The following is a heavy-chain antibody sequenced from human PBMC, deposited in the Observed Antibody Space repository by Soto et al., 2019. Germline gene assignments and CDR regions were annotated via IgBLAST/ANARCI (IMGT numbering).Heavy chain of an antibody. Sequence: ASVKVSCKPSGYTFTSYCISWVRQAPGQGLEWMGWISAYNGNTNYAQKLQGRVTMTTDTSTSTAYMELRSLRSDDTAVYYCAREGSSPQSGYYYYYGMDVWGQGTTVTVSS. J-gene: IGHJ6*02. D-gene: IGHD6-13*01. CDR1: GYTFTSYC. CDR2: ISAYNGNT. CDR3: AREGSSPQSGYYYYYGMDV. V-gene: IGHV1-18*04.